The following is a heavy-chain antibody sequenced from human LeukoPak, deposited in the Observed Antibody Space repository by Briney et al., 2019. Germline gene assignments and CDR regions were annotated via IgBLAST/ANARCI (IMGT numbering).Heavy chain of an antibody. J-gene: IGHJ4*02. CDR3: ASDLNHDSGG. CDR1: GFKFSDYS. D-gene: IGHD3-22*01. CDR2: ISGSGYSK. V-gene: IGHV3-11*04. Sequence: GGSLRLSCVGSGFKFSDYSIGWFRQDPGKGLQWISHISGSGYSKYDADSVKGRFTISRDNAKTSLYLQMNSLRVEDTATYYCASDLNHDSGGWGQGTLVTVSS.